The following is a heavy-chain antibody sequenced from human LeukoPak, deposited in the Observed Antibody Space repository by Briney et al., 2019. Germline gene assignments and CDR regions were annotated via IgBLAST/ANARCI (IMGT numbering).Heavy chain of an antibody. D-gene: IGHD6-19*01. Sequence: GGSLRLSCAASGFTFSSYAMHWVRQAPGKGLEWVAVISYDGSNKYYAESVKGRFTVSRDNSNNTVFLQMKSLRPEDTAVYYCARGMALAERSYFDYWGQGTLVTVSS. J-gene: IGHJ4*02. CDR2: ISYDGSNK. V-gene: IGHV3-30*04. CDR1: GFTFSSYA. CDR3: ARGMALAERSYFDY.